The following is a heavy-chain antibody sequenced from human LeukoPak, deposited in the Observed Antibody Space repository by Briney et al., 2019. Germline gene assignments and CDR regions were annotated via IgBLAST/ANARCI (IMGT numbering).Heavy chain of an antibody. V-gene: IGHV3-7*04. D-gene: IGHD3-10*01. CDR1: GFPFSSYA. Sequence: GGSLRLSCAASGFPFSSYAMSWVRQAPGKGLEWVADIRHDGSDEYNVDSVKGRFTISRDNAKNSLFFQMNSLRAEDTAVYYCARDGFGSYFSLDYWGQGTLVTVSS. CDR2: IRHDGSDE. J-gene: IGHJ4*02. CDR3: ARDGFGSYFSLDY.